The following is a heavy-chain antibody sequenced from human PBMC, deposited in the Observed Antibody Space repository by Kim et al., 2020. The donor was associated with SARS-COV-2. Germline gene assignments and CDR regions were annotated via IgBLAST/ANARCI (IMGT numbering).Heavy chain of an antibody. CDR3: ARAVRYYGSGSYSYYFDY. V-gene: IGHV4-59*01. D-gene: IGHD3-10*01. Sequence: SRFTIPVDTSKNQFSLKLSSVTAADTAVYYCARAVRYYGSGSYSYYFDYWGQGTLVTVSS. J-gene: IGHJ4*02.